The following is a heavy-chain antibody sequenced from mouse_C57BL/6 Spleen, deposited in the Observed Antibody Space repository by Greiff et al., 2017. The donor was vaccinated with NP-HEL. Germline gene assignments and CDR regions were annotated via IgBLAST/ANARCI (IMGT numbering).Heavy chain of an antibody. CDR1: GYAFSSSW. D-gene: IGHD1-1*01. Sequence: VQLQQSGPELVKPGASVKISCKASGYAFSSSWMNWVKQRPGTGLEWIGRIYPGDGDTNYNGKFKGKATLTADKSSSTAYMQLCSLTSEDSAVCFCARSTYYGLAMDYWGQGTSVTVAS. V-gene: IGHV1-82*01. J-gene: IGHJ4*01. CDR3: ARSTYYGLAMDY. CDR2: IYPGDGDT.